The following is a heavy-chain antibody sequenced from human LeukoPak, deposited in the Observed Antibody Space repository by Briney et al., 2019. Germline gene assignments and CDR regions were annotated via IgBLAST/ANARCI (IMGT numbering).Heavy chain of an antibody. Sequence: SQTLSLTCTVSGGSISSGSYYWSWIRQPAGKGLEWIGYIYYSGSTNYNPSLKSRVTISVDTSKNQFSLKLSSVTAADTAVYYCARAQDYGGNNFDYWGQGTLVTVSS. D-gene: IGHD4-23*01. J-gene: IGHJ4*02. CDR1: GGSISSGSYY. CDR2: IYYSGST. V-gene: IGHV4-61*10. CDR3: ARAQDYGGNNFDY.